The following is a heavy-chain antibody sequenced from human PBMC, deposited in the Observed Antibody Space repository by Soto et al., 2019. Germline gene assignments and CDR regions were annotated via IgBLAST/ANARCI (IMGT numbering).Heavy chain of an antibody. J-gene: IGHJ3*02. CDR3: ARDRRLFSYGLNDDFDI. CDR2: IIPIFGTA. V-gene: IGHV1-69*01. D-gene: IGHD5-18*01. CDR1: GGTFSSYA. Sequence: QVQLVQSGAEVKKPGSSVKVSCKASGGTFSSYAISWVRQAPGQGLEWMGGIIPIFGTANYAQKFQGRVTITADESTSTAYMELSSLRSEDTAVYYCARDRRLFSYGLNDDFDIWGQGTMVTVSS.